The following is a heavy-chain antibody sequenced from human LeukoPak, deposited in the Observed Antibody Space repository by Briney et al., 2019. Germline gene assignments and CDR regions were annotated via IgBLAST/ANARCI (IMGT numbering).Heavy chain of an antibody. CDR1: GFTFSSHG. V-gene: IGHV3-30*18. Sequence: GRSLRLSCAASGFTFSSHGMHWVRQAPGKGLEGVAVISYDGSKKYYADSVKGRFTISRDNAKNTVYLQMNSLRAEDTAVYYCSKEKYNWNDYYDYWGQGTLVSVSS. J-gene: IGHJ4*02. D-gene: IGHD1-1*01. CDR2: ISYDGSKK. CDR3: SKEKYNWNDYYDY.